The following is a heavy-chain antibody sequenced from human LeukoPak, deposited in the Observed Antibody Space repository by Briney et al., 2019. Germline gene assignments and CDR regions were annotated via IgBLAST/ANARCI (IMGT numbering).Heavy chain of an antibody. D-gene: IGHD3-10*01. Sequence: GESLKISCKGSGYSFTSYWIGWVRQMPGKGLEWMGIIYPGDSDTRYSPSFQGQVTISADKSISTAYLQWSSLKASDTAMYYCARSYYYGSGSYNWFDPWGQGTLVTVSS. CDR3: ARSYYYGSGSYNWFDP. J-gene: IGHJ5*02. CDR1: GYSFTSYW. CDR2: IYPGDSDT. V-gene: IGHV5-51*01.